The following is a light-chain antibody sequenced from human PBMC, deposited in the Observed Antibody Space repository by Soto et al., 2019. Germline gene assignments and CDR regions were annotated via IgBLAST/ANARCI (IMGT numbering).Light chain of an antibody. CDR1: SSDVGNYNL. Sequence: QSALTQPASVSGSPGQSITISCTGTSSDVGNYNLVSWYQQHPGKAPKFIIYEDSKRPSGVSNRFSGSKSGNTASLTISGLQAEDEAHYYCCSYARSSTYVFGTGTKLTVL. V-gene: IGLV2-23*01. CDR2: EDS. J-gene: IGLJ1*01. CDR3: CSYARSSTYV.